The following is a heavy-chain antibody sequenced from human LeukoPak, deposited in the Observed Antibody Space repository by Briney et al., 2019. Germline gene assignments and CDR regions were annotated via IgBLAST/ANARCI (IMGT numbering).Heavy chain of an antibody. CDR2: VYYIGTT. D-gene: IGHD3-16*01. Sequence: SETPSLTCTVSGGSVKSPTSYWSWIRQPPGKGLEWIGNVYYIGTTTYNSTLKSRVRISVDTSKNQFSLEVESVTAEDTAVYYCARNTSPSPWFDPWGQGTLVTVSS. CDR3: ARNTSPSPWFDP. V-gene: IGHV4-61*01. J-gene: IGHJ5*02. CDR1: GGSVKSPTSY.